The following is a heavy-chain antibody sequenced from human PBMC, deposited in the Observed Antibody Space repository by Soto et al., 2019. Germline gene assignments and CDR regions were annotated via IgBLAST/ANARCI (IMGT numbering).Heavy chain of an antibody. CDR3: ARVYSGSYSDS. D-gene: IGHD1-26*01. J-gene: IGHJ4*02. V-gene: IGHV4-4*02. CDR2: IFHSGST. CDR1: GGSISSNNW. Sequence: QVQLQESGPGLVKPSGTLSLTCAVSGGSISSNNWWSWVRQPPGKGLEWIGEIFHSGSTHYSPSLKRRVTISVAKSKKYFSLNLTSVTAADTAVYYCARVYSGSYSDSWGQGTLVTVSS.